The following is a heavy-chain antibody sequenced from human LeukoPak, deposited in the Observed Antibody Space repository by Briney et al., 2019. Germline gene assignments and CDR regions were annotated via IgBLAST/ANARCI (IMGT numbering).Heavy chain of an antibody. D-gene: IGHD6-13*01. CDR2: IYYSGST. J-gene: IGHJ3*02. Sequence: KTSETLSLTCTVSGGSISSYYWSWLRQPPGKGLEWIGYIYYSGSTNYNPSLKSRVTISVDTSKNQFSLKLSSVTAADTAVYYCARSGIAAAGGAFDIWGQGTMVTVSS. CDR1: GGSISSYY. CDR3: ARSGIAAAGGAFDI. V-gene: IGHV4-59*01.